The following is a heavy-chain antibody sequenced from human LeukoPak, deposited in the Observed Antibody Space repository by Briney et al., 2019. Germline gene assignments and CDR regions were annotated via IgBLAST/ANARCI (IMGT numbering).Heavy chain of an antibody. Sequence: GGSLRLSCAASGFTFSSYGMHWVRQAPGKGLEWVAVISYDGSNKYYADSVKGRFTISRDNSKNTLYLQMNSLRAEDTAVYYCAKDGVGATSNYFDHWGQGTLVTVSS. V-gene: IGHV3-30*18. CDR3: AKDGVGATSNYFDH. D-gene: IGHD1-26*01. CDR2: ISYDGSNK. J-gene: IGHJ4*02. CDR1: GFTFSSYG.